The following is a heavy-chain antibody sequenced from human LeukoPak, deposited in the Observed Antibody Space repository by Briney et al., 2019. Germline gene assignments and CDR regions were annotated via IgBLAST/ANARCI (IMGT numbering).Heavy chain of an antibody. J-gene: IGHJ6*03. V-gene: IGHV4-38-2*02. CDR3: ARDWVSGPMDV. CDR1: GYSISSGND. D-gene: IGHD2-8*02. Sequence: SETLSLTCSVAGYSISSGNDWGWIRQAPGKGLEWIGAIYHSGVTYYNPSLKSRVTLSVDTSKNQFSLKLSSVTAADTAVYYCARDWVSGPMDVWGKGTTVTVSS. CDR2: IYHSGVT.